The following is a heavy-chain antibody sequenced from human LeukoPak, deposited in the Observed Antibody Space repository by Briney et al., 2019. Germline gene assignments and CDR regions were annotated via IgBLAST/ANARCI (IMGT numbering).Heavy chain of an antibody. Sequence: GGSLRLSRASSGFTFRIYALSWVPQARAKGLEWVPAISGSGGSTYYADSVKGRFTISRDNSKNTLYLQMNSLRAEDTAVYYCASDIVVVPAASWGQGTLVTVSS. CDR2: ISGSGGST. CDR1: GFTFRIYA. J-gene: IGHJ4*02. V-gene: IGHV3-23*01. D-gene: IGHD2-2*01. CDR3: ASDIVVVPAAS.